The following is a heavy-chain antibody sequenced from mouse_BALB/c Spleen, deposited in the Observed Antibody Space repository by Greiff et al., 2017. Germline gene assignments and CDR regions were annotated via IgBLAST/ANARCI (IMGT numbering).Heavy chain of an antibody. J-gene: IGHJ2*01. Sequence: EVQVVESGGGLVQPGGSLRLSCATSGFTFTDYYMSWVRQPPGKALEWLGFIRNKANGYTTEYSASVKGRFTISRDNSQSILYLQMNTLRAEDSATYYCARDTYGSRGDFDYWGQGTTLTVSS. D-gene: IGHD1-1*01. CDR1: GFTFTDYY. CDR2: IRNKANGYTT. CDR3: ARDTYGSRGDFDY. V-gene: IGHV7-3*02.